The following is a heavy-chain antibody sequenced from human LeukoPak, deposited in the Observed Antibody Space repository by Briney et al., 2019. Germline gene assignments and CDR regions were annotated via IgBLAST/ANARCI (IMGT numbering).Heavy chain of an antibody. Sequence: ASLKVSCKTSGYTFTRYDINWVRQATGQGRERMGYMSPNTGNTGYAQKFQVRVTMTRNTSINTAYMELSSLRSEDTAVYYCARGMIQCMDVWRKGTTVTVSS. D-gene: IGHD3-22*01. CDR2: MSPNTGNT. CDR1: GYTFTRYD. V-gene: IGHV1-8*01. J-gene: IGHJ6*03. CDR3: ARGMIQCMDV.